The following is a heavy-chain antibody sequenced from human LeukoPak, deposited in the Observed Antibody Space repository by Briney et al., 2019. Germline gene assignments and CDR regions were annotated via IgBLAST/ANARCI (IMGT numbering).Heavy chain of an antibody. CDR1: GFTFSSYG. D-gene: IGHD4-23*01. J-gene: IGHJ4*02. Sequence: GRSLRLSCAASGFTFSSYGMHWVRQAPGKGLEWVAVIWYDGSNKYYADSVKGRFTISRDNSKNTLYLQMNSLRAEDTAVYYCARDNPVIRYYLDYWGQGTLVTVSS. CDR2: IWYDGSNK. V-gene: IGHV3-33*01. CDR3: ARDNPVIRYYLDY.